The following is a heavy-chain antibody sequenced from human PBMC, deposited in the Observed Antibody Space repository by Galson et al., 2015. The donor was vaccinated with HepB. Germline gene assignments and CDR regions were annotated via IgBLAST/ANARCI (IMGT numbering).Heavy chain of an antibody. CDR3: ARSIAAAGAPVGYFDY. CDR1: GFTFSDYY. V-gene: IGHV3-11*03. Sequence: SLRLSCAASGFTFSDYYMSWIRQAPGKGLEWVSYISSSSSYTNYADSVKGRFTISRDNAKNSLYLQMNSLRAEDTAVYYCARSIAAAGAPVGYFDYWGQGTLVTVSS. CDR2: ISSSSSYT. D-gene: IGHD6-13*01. J-gene: IGHJ4*02.